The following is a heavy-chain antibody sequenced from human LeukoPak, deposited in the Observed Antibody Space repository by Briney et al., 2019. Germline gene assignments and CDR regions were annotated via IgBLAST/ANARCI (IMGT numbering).Heavy chain of an antibody. J-gene: IGHJ4*02. V-gene: IGHV3-23*01. D-gene: IGHD3-22*01. CDR3: AKVGDSSGYIYYFDY. Sequence: PGGSLRLSCAASGFTFSSYAMSWVRQAPGKGLEWVSAISGSGASTYYADSVKGRFTISRDNSKNTLYLQMNSLRAEDTAVYYCAKVGDSSGYIYYFDYWGQGTLVTVSS. CDR2: ISGSGAST. CDR1: GFTFSSYA.